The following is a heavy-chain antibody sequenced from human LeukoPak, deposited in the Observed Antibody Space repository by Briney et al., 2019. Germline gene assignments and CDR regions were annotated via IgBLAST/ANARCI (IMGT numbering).Heavy chain of an antibody. V-gene: IGHV7-4-1*02. CDR1: GYTFTSYA. CDR3: ARGGVGRCSGGSCYPDY. J-gene: IGHJ4*02. Sequence: ASVKVSCTASGYTFTSYAMHWVRQAPGQGLEWMGWINTNTGNPTYAQGFTGRFVFSLDTSVSTAYLQISSLKAEDTAVYYCARGGVGRCSGGSCYPDYWGQGTLVTVSS. D-gene: IGHD2-15*01. CDR2: INTNTGNP.